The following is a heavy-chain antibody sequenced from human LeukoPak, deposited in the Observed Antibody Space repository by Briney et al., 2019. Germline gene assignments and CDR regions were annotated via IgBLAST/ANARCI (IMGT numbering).Heavy chain of an antibody. V-gene: IGHV4-34*01. CDR3: ATEGVSYCSSTSCPLGY. CDR1: GGSFSGYY. J-gene: IGHJ4*02. CDR2: INHSGST. D-gene: IGHD2-2*01. Sequence: SETLSLTCAVYGGSFSGYYWSWIRQPPGKWLEWIGEINHSGSTNYNPSLKSRVTISVDTSKNQFSLKLSSVTAADTAVYYCATEGVSYCSSTSCPLGYWGQGTLVTVSS.